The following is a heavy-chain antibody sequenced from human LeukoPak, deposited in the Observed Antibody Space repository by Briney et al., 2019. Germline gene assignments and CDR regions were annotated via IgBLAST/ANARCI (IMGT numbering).Heavy chain of an antibody. Sequence: KTSETLSLTCTVSGGSINSYYWSWIRQPPGRGLEWIGSIHYSGSTSYNPSLRNRVTISVDKSKNQFFLKLSSVTATDTAVYYCARGGMTTVTSGAFYYWGQGTLVIVSS. D-gene: IGHD4-17*01. V-gene: IGHV4-59*01. CDR1: GGSINSYY. J-gene: IGHJ4*02. CDR2: IHYSGST. CDR3: ARGGMTTVTSGAFYY.